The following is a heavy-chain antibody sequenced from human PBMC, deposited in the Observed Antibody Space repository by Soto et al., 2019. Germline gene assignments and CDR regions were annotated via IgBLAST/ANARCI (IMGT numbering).Heavy chain of an antibody. V-gene: IGHV3-33*01. Sequence: QVQLVESGGGVVQPGRSLRLSCAASGFTFSSYGMHWVRQAPGKGLEWVAVIWCDGSNKYYADSVKGRFTISRDNSKNTLYLQMNSLRAEDTAVYYCARDRYSSGFGYFDYWGQGTLVTVSS. CDR2: IWCDGSNK. J-gene: IGHJ4*02. CDR1: GFTFSSYG. CDR3: ARDRYSSGFGYFDY. D-gene: IGHD6-19*01.